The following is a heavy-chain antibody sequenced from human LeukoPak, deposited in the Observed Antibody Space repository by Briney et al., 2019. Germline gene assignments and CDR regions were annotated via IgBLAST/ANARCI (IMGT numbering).Heavy chain of an antibody. CDR3: AKDTSIGRCCTNGVCSPFDY. CDR2: ISDSGGST. D-gene: IGHD2-8*01. CDR1: GFTFSSYA. J-gene: IGHJ4*02. Sequence: GGSLRLSCAASGFTFSSYAMSWVRQAPGKGLEWVSAISDSGGSTYDADSVKGRFTISRDNFKNTLYLQMNSLRAEDTAVYYRAKDTSIGRCCTNGVCSPFDYWGQGTLVTVSS. V-gene: IGHV3-23*01.